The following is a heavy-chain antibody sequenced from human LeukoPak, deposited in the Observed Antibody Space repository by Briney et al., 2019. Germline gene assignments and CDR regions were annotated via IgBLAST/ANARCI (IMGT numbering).Heavy chain of an antibody. J-gene: IGHJ4*02. CDR3: AKHYYGGNSPPHY. CDR2: IFYDGSIK. CDR1: GFTFSSYG. Sequence: GGSLRLSCAASGFTFSSYGMHWVRQAPGKGLEWVALIFYDGSIKYNADSVKGRFTIARDNSKNTLYLQMNSLRAEDTAVYYCAKHYYGGNSPPHYWGQGTLVTVSS. V-gene: IGHV3-30*18. D-gene: IGHD4-23*01.